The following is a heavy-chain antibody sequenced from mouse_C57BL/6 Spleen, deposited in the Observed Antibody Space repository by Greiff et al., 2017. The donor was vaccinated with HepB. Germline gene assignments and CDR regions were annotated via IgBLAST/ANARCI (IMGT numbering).Heavy chain of an antibody. V-gene: IGHV1-82*01. CDR3: ARELGDY. J-gene: IGHJ2*01. CDR1: GYAFSSSW. Sequence: LQESGPELVKPGASVKISCKASGYAFSSSWMNWVKQRPGKGLEWIGRIYPGDGDTNYNGKFKGKATLTADKSSSTAYMQLSSLTSEDSAVYFCARELGDYWGQGTTLTVSS. CDR2: IYPGDGDT.